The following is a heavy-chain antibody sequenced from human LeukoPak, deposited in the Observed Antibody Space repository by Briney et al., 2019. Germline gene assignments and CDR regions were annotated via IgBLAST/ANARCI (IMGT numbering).Heavy chain of an antibody. V-gene: IGHV3-30*18. CDR3: AKDLVVTVRYYYYGMDV. D-gene: IGHD4-17*01. CDR1: GFTFSSYG. CDR2: ISHDGSNK. J-gene: IGHJ6*02. Sequence: GRSLRLSCAASGFTFSSYGMHWVRQAPGKGLEGVAVISHDGSNKYYADSVKGRFTISRDNSKNTLYLQMNSLRAEDTAVYYCAKDLVVTVRYYYYGMDVWGQGTTVTVSS.